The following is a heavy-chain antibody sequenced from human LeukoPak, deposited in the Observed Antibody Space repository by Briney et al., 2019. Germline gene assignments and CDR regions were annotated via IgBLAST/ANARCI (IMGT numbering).Heavy chain of an antibody. D-gene: IGHD4-17*01. V-gene: IGHV1-18*01. Sequence: ASVKVSCKASGYTFASYGISWVRQAPGQGLEWMGWISAYNGNTNYAQKLQGRVTMTKDTSTDTAYMELSSLRSEDTAVYYCATEREDYGDYSPFDYWGQGTLVTVSS. CDR3: ATEREDYGDYSPFDY. CDR1: GYTFASYG. CDR2: ISAYNGNT. J-gene: IGHJ4*02.